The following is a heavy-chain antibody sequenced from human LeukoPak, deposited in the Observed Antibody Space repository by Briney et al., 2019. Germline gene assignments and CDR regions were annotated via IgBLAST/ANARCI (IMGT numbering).Heavy chain of an antibody. J-gene: IGHJ4*02. D-gene: IGHD6-6*01. CDR2: IYYSGST. CDR1: GGSISSSSYY. CDR3: AGEVSSSSSFDY. V-gene: IGHV4-39*07. Sequence: SETLSLTCTVSGGSISSSSYYWGWIRQPPGKGLEWIGSIYYSGSTYYNPSLKSRVTISVDTSKNQFSLKLSSVTAADTAVYYCAGEVSSSSSFDYWGREPWSPSPQ.